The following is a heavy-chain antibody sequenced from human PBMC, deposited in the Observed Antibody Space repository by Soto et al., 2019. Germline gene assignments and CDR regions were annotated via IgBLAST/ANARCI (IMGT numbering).Heavy chain of an antibody. CDR1: GFTFSSYW. Sequence: GGSLRLSCAASGFTFSSYWMHWVRQAPGKGLVWVSRINSDGSSTSYADSVKGRFTISRDNAKNTLYLQMNSLRAEDTAVYYCARVPIETGTDAFDIWGQGTMVTVSS. V-gene: IGHV3-74*01. CDR2: INSDGSST. J-gene: IGHJ3*02. D-gene: IGHD1-1*01. CDR3: ARVPIETGTDAFDI.